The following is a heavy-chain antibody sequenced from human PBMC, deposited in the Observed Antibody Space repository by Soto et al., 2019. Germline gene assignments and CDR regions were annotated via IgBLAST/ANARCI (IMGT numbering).Heavy chain of an antibody. D-gene: IGHD1-20*01. Sequence: SETLSLTCTVSGGSISSGGYYWSWIRQHPGKGLGWIGYIYYSGSTYYNPSLKSRVTISVDTSKNQFSLKLSSVTAADTAVYYCARDLTGTTNYYGMDVWGQGTTVTVSS. CDR1: GGSISSGGYY. V-gene: IGHV4-31*03. J-gene: IGHJ6*02. CDR3: ARDLTGTTNYYGMDV. CDR2: IYYSGST.